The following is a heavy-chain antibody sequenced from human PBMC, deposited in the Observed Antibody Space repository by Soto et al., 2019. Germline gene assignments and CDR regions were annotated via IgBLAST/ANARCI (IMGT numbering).Heavy chain of an antibody. CDR3: AREGYSSGQVGMDV. D-gene: IGHD6-19*01. Sequence: QVQLVESGGGVVQPGRSLRLSCAASGFTFSSYAMHWVRQAPGKGLEWVAVISYDGSNKYYADSVKGRFTISRDNSKNTLYLQMNSLRAEDTAVYYCAREGYSSGQVGMDVWGQGTTVPVSS. CDR2: ISYDGSNK. J-gene: IGHJ6*02. CDR1: GFTFSSYA. V-gene: IGHV3-30-3*01.